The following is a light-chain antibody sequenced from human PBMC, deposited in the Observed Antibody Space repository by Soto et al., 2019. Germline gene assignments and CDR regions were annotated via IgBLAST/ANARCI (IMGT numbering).Light chain of an antibody. J-gene: IGLJ1*01. CDR1: NIGSKS. V-gene: IGLV3-21*04. CDR3: QVWDSSSDHPFYV. CDR2: YVS. Sequence: SYELTQPPSVSGAPGKTARITCGGHNIGSKSVHWYQQKPGQAPVLVIYYVSDRPSGIPERFSGSNSGNTATLTISRVEAGDEADYYCQVWDSSSDHPFYVFGTGTKVTVL.